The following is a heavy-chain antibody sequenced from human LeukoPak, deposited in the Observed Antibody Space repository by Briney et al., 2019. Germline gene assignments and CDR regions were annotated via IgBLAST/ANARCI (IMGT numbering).Heavy chain of an antibody. D-gene: IGHD3-16*01. V-gene: IGHV1-2*02. J-gene: IGHJ6*02. CDR1: GYRFTDYY. CDR2: INPNNGGT. Sequence: AAAVKVSCKASGYRFTDYYMHWVRQAPGQGLEWVGWINPNNGGTNYAQKFQGRVTMTRDTSISTAYMELRRLISDDTAVYYCAREEMITFGGVMVDYYYYGMDVWGQGTTVTVSS. CDR3: AREEMITFGGVMVDYYYYGMDV.